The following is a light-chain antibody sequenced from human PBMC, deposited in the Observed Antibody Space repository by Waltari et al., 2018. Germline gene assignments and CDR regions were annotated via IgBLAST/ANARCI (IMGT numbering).Light chain of an antibody. CDR1: SSNIGGNT. Sequence: QSVLTQSPSASGTPGQRVTMSCSGSSSNIGGNTVSWYQHLPGTAPKLLIYSNDERPSGGPDRFSGSKSGTSASLAISGLQSEDEADYYCASWDDSLSGHWVFGGGTKLTVL. V-gene: IGLV1-44*01. J-gene: IGLJ3*02. CDR3: ASWDDSLSGHWV. CDR2: SND.